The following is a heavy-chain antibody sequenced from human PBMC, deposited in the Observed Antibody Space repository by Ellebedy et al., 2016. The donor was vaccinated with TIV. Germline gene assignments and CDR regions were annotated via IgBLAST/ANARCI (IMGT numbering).Heavy chain of an antibody. CDR1: GFTFSTSA. Sequence: GESLKISXVASGFTFSTSAMHWFRQAPGKGLEWVALIWFDGTQTFYVDSVKGRFSISRDNTKNSLYLQLNSLRAEDTAVYYCARGHYGLDIWGQGTMVTVSP. D-gene: IGHD3-10*01. V-gene: IGHV3-33*01. J-gene: IGHJ3*02. CDR3: ARGHYGLDI. CDR2: IWFDGTQT.